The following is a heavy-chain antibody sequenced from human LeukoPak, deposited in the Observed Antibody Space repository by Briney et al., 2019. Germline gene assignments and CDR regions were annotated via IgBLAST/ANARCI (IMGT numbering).Heavy chain of an antibody. J-gene: IGHJ3*02. Sequence: ASVKVSCKASGDTFSAYYMHWVRQAPGHGLEYIGWIHYGSGATNYPQKFLGTVTVTRDRSTSTIYMELKRLTSDDTAVYFCAGDSSCRSVCNQSFDIWGQGTLITVSS. V-gene: IGHV1-2*02. CDR1: GDTFSAYY. CDR3: AGDSSCRSVCNQSFDI. CDR2: IHYGSGAT. D-gene: IGHD1-14*01.